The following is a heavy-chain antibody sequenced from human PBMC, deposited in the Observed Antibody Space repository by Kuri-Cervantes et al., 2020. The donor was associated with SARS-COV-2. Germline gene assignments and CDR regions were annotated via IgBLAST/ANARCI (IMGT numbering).Heavy chain of an antibody. D-gene: IGHD2-15*01. CDR3: AENTPLVY. J-gene: IGHJ4*02. V-gene: IGHV3-30*18. Sequence: GESLKISCTASGFIFSDYYMTWIRQAPGKGLEWVALITYDGSNKFYADSVKGRFTISRDNLKNTLYLQMNSLRPEDTAVYYCAENTPLVYWGQGALVTVSS. CDR2: ITYDGSNK. CDR1: GFIFSDYY.